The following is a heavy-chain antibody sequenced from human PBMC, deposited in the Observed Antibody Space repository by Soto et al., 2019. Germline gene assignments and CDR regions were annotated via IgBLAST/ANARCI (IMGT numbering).Heavy chain of an antibody. J-gene: IGHJ5*02. CDR1: GYTFTSYG. Sequence: QVQLVQSGAEVKKPGASVKVSCKASGYTFTSYGISWVRQAPGQGLEWMGWISAYNGNTNYAQKLQGRVTMTTDTSTSTAYMELRSLRYDDTAVYYCARVPRSMVRVNWFDPWGQGTLVTVSS. CDR3: ARVPRSMVRVNWFDP. V-gene: IGHV1-18*01. D-gene: IGHD3-10*01. CDR2: ISAYNGNT.